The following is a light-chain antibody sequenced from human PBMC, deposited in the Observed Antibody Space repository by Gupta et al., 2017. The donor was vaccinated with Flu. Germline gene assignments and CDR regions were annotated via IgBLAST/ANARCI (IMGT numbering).Light chain of an antibody. Sequence: QAMLTQPPSVSGAPGQRLTISCTGTSSNFGAGDAVHWYQQLPGTAPKLLIYGNSNRASGVPDRFSGSRSGTSASLTITGLQAEDEANYYCQSYDISLTGSVFGGGTKVTAL. CDR1: SSNFGAGDA. V-gene: IGLV1-40*01. J-gene: IGLJ3*02. CDR2: GNS. CDR3: QSYDISLTGSV.